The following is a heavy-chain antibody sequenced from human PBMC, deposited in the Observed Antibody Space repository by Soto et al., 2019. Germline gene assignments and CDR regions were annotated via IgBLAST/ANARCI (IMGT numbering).Heavy chain of an antibody. Sequence: QVQLVQSGAEVKKPGASVKVSCKASGYTFTSYAMHWVRQAPGQRLEWMGWINAGNGNTKYSQKFQGRVTITRDTSASTAYMELSSLRSEDTAVYYCARDQALGYCSSTSCYSEDWYFDLWGRGTLVTVSS. D-gene: IGHD2-2*01. V-gene: IGHV1-3*01. CDR1: GYTFTSYA. CDR2: INAGNGNT. J-gene: IGHJ2*01. CDR3: ARDQALGYCSSTSCYSEDWYFDL.